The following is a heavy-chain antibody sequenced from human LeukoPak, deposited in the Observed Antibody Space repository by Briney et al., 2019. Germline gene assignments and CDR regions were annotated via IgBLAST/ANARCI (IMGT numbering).Heavy chain of an antibody. CDR2: IYNGVPT. J-gene: IGHJ4*02. CDR1: GVSISRFY. Sequence: SETLSLICTTSGVSISRFYWGWVRQPPGKGLEWIGDIYNGVPTFFNPSLKSRVTISVDTPKRQFSLQLASVTAADTAVYYCVQTTGWPGFDYWGQGILVTVSS. CDR3: VQTTGWPGFDY. V-gene: IGHV4-4*09. D-gene: IGHD6-19*01.